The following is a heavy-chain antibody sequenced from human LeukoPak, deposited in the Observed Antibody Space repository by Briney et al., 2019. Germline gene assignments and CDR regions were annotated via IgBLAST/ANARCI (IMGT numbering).Heavy chain of an antibody. CDR1: GGSIRNYY. Sequence: SETLSLTCTVSGGSIRNYYWSWIRQSPGKGLEWIGCIYYSRTTNYNPSLKGRVTISVDTSNNQFSLKVSSVTAADTAVYYCVRGDHFGSGRYHYWGQGTLVTVSS. CDR2: IYYSRTT. D-gene: IGHD3-10*01. V-gene: IGHV4-59*01. CDR3: VRGDHFGSGRYHY. J-gene: IGHJ4*02.